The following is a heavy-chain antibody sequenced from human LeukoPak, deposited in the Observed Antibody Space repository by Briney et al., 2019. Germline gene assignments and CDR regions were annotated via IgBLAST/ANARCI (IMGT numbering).Heavy chain of an antibody. CDR1: GFTFSSYW. V-gene: IGHV3-74*01. J-gene: IGHJ4*02. Sequence: GGSLRLSCAASGFTFSSYWMHWVRQAPGKGLVWVSRINRDGSSTTYADSVKGRVTISRDNSKNTLYLQMNSLRAEDTAVYYCAKDLRYYGSGSYLGFDYWGQGTLVTVSS. CDR3: AKDLRYYGSGSYLGFDY. D-gene: IGHD3-10*01. CDR2: INRDGSST.